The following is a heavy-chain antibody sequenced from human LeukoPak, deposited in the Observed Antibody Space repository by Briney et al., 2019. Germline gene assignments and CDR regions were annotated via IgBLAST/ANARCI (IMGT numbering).Heavy chain of an antibody. CDR2: IYHSGST. J-gene: IGHJ4*02. D-gene: IGHD2-15*01. CDR3: ARVLRAYCSGGSCYLGYYFDY. V-gene: IGHV4-30-2*01. Sequence: PSETLSLTCTVSGGSISSGGYYWSWIRQPPGKGLEWIGYIYHSGSTYYNPSLKSRVTISVDRSKNQFSLKLSSVTAADTAVYYCARVLRAYCSGGSCYLGYYFDYWGQGTLVTVSS. CDR1: GGSISSGGYY.